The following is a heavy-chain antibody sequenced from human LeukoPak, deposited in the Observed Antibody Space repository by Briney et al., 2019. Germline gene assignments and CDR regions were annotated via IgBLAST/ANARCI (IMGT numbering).Heavy chain of an antibody. CDR2: IYYSGST. Sequence: SETLSLTCTVSGGSISSSSYYWGWIRQPPGKGLEWIGSIYYSGSTYYNPSLKSRVTISVDTSKNQFSLKMSSVTAADTAVYYCARGNSYGYGEVGYWGQGTLVTVSS. J-gene: IGHJ4*02. CDR1: GGSISSSSYY. V-gene: IGHV4-39*01. D-gene: IGHD5-18*01. CDR3: ARGNSYGYGEVGY.